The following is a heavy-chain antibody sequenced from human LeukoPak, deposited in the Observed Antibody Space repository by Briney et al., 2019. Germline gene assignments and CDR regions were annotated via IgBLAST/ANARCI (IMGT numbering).Heavy chain of an antibody. CDR3: ARLAGSTLGDPGLLDY. CDR2: IYYSGST. D-gene: IGHD1-26*01. CDR1: GGSISSSSYY. J-gene: IGHJ4*02. Sequence: ASETLSLTCTVSGGSISSSSYYWGWIRQPPGKGLEWIGSIYYSGSTYYHPSLKSRVTISVDTSKNQFSLMLSSVTAADTAVYYCARLAGSTLGDPGLLDYWGQGTLVTVSS. V-gene: IGHV4-39*01.